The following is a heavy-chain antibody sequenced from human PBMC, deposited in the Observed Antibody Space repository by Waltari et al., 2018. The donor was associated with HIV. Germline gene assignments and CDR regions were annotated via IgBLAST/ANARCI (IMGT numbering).Heavy chain of an antibody. D-gene: IGHD2-15*01. CDR2: IWYDGISK. CDR1: GFIFNNYG. CDR3: AREGYCSGGSCPLPH. Sequence: QVQLEESGGGVVQPGRSLRRSCAASGFIFNNYGMHWVRQAPGKGLEWVALIWYDGISKYYAESVKGRFTISRDKSKNTLYLEMNSLRAEDTAVYYCAREGYCSGGSCPLPHWGQGTTVTVSS. V-gene: IGHV3-33*01. J-gene: IGHJ6*02.